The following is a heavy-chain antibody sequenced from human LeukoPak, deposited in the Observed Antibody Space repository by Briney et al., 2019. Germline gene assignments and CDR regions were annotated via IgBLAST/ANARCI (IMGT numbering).Heavy chain of an antibody. CDR3: AREVVGYLDAFDI. J-gene: IGHJ3*02. Sequence: SETLSLTCAVYGGSFSGYYWSWIRQPPGKGLEWIGEINHSGGTNYNPSLKSRVTISVDTSKNQFSLKLSSVTAADTAVYYCAREVVGYLDAFDIWGQGTMVTVSS. V-gene: IGHV4-34*01. CDR2: INHSGGT. CDR1: GGSFSGYY. D-gene: IGHD5-12*01.